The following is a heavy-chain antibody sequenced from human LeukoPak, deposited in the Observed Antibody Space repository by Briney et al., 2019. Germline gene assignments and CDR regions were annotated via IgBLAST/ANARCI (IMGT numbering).Heavy chain of an antibody. J-gene: IGHJ4*02. D-gene: IGHD6-13*01. CDR1: GFTVSSIF. CDR3: ARASTIGAAGLFDS. V-gene: IGHV3-53*01. Sequence: GGSLRLSCAASGFTVSSIFMNWVRQAPGKGLEWVSVIYSGGTTFYADSVKGRFTISRDSSKNTLYLQMNNLRVEDTAVYYCARASTIGAAGLFDSWGQGTLVTVSS. CDR2: IYSGGTT.